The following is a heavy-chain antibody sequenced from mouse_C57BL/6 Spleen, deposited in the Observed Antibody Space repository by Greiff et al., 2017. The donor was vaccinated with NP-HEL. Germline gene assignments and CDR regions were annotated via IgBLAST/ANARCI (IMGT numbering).Heavy chain of an antibody. J-gene: IGHJ2*01. CDR1: GYTFTSYW. D-gene: IGHD1-1*01. CDR3: ASFGGSSSYYFDY. Sequence: QVQLQQPGAELVMPGASVKLSCKASGYTFTSYWMHWVKQRPGQGLEWIGEIDPSDSYTNYNQKFKGKSTLTVDKSSSTAYMQLSSLTSEDSAVYFCASFGGSSSYYFDYWGQGTTLTVSS. CDR2: IDPSDSYT. V-gene: IGHV1-69*01.